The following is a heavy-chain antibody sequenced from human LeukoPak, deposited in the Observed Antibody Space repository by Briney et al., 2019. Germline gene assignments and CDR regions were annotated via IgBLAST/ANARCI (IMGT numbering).Heavy chain of an antibody. D-gene: IGHD6-13*01. J-gene: IGHJ4*02. V-gene: IGHV3-48*01. CDR3: ARAFYSSSWAPLDF. Sequence: GGSLRLPCVASGFTFRTYRMHWVRQAPGKGLEWVSYISSDSRNIYYADSVKGRFTISRDNAKNSLFLHMNSLRSEDTAVYYCARAFYSSSWAPLDFWGQGTLLTVSS. CDR2: ISSDSRNI. CDR1: GFTFRTYR.